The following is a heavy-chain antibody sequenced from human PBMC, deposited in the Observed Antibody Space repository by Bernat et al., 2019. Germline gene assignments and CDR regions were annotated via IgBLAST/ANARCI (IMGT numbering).Heavy chain of an antibody. Sequence: VQLVESGGGLVQPGGSLKLSCAASGFTFSGSAMHWVRQASGKGLEWVGRIRSKANSYATAYAASVKGRFTISRDDSENTAYLQMNSLKTEDTAVYYCTRQQGRRGSSWSYYYGMDVWGQGTTVTVSS. J-gene: IGHJ6*02. D-gene: IGHD6-13*01. CDR1: GFTFSGSA. V-gene: IGHV3-73*01. CDR3: TRQQGRRGSSWSYYYGMDV. CDR2: IRSKANSYAT.